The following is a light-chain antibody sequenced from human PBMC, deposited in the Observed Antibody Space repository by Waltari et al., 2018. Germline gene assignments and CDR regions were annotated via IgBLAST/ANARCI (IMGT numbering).Light chain of an antibody. V-gene: IGKV1-5*03. CDR3: QQYNVYSGT. Sequence: DIQMTQSPSTLSASVGDRVTITCRASPSISSWLAWYQQKPGKAPKPLIYKASSLESGVPSRFSGSGSGTEFTLTISSLQPDDFATYYCQQYNVYSGTFGPGTKVDIK. CDR2: KAS. J-gene: IGKJ3*01. CDR1: PSISSW.